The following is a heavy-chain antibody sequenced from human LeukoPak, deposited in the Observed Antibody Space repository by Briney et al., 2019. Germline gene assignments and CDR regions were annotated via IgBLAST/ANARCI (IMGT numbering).Heavy chain of an antibody. Sequence: SETLSLTCTVSGGAISSYYWTWFRQPPGKGLEWIGSIYYSGSTYYNPSLKSRVTISVDTSKNQFSLKLSSVTAADTAVYYCARESNYYGSGTGWFDPWGQGTLVTVSS. D-gene: IGHD3-10*01. V-gene: IGHV4-59*05. CDR3: ARESNYYGSGTGWFDP. CDR1: GGAISSYY. J-gene: IGHJ5*02. CDR2: IYYSGST.